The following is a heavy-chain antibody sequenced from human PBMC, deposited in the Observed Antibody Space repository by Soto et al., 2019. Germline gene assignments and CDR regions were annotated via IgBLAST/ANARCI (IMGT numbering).Heavy chain of an antibody. Sequence: QVQLVESGGGVVQPGRSVRLSCAASGFSFSYYAMHWVRQAPGKGLEWVAVIAYDSSKTYYADSVKGRFTISRDNSKNTLYLQMNSLRDDDTAVYYCASPYCSGGSCYLTEYFQYWGQGTLVTVSS. V-gene: IGHV3-30*03. D-gene: IGHD2-15*01. CDR1: GFSFSYYA. CDR3: ASPYCSGGSCYLTEYFQY. CDR2: IAYDSSKT. J-gene: IGHJ1*01.